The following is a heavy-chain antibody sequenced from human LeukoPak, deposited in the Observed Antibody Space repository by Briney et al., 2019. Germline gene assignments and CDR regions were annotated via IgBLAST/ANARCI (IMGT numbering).Heavy chain of an antibody. Sequence: GGSLRLSCAASGFTFNSYAMNWVRQAPGQGLEWVSAITGGGGSTYYADSVKGRFTISRDNSKNTLYLQMNSLRAEDTAVYYCPRRQYDILTGYYGFDYWGQGTLVTVSS. CDR3: PRRQYDILTGYYGFDY. J-gene: IGHJ4*02. CDR2: ITGGGGST. V-gene: IGHV3-23*01. D-gene: IGHD3-9*01. CDR1: GFTFNSYA.